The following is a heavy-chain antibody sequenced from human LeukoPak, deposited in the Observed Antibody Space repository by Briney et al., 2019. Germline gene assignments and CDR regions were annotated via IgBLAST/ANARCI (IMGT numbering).Heavy chain of an antibody. D-gene: IGHD3-10*01. CDR1: GYFISSGYN. Sequence: PSETLSLTCTVSGYFISSGYNWGWIRQAPGKGLEWIGNTDHSGRIYYNPSLKSRATIVVDTSKNQFSLNLISVTAADTAVYYCARDSGTTGEVKFDPWGQGTLVTVSS. CDR3: ARDSGTTGEVKFDP. J-gene: IGHJ5*02. V-gene: IGHV4-38-2*02. CDR2: TDHSGRI.